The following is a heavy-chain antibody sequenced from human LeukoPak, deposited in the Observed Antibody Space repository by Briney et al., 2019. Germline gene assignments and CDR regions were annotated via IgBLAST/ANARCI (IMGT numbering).Heavy chain of an antibody. J-gene: IGHJ4*02. Sequence: GGSLTLSCAASGFTFSDSYMNWIRQAPGKGLEWVSYISGSKTYTNYADSVKGRFTISRDNAKNSLYLQMNSLRVEDTAVYYCARGASYCSGGSCSDFWGQGTLVTVSS. D-gene: IGHD2-15*01. CDR2: ISGSKTYT. V-gene: IGHV3-11*06. CDR3: ARGASYCSGGSCSDF. CDR1: GFTFSDSY.